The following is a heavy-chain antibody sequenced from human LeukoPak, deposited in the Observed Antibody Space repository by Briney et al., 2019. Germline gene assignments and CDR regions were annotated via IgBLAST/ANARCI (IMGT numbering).Heavy chain of an antibody. CDR1: GYTFTSYG. Sequence: ASVKVSCKASGYTFTSYGISWVRQAPGQGLEWMGWISAYNGNTNYAQKLQGRVTMTTDTSTSTAYMELRSLRSDDTAVCYCARGAGRSRVYTYFDYWGQGTLVTVSS. V-gene: IGHV1-18*04. J-gene: IGHJ4*02. CDR3: ARGAGRSRVYTYFDY. CDR2: ISAYNGNT. D-gene: IGHD3-10*01.